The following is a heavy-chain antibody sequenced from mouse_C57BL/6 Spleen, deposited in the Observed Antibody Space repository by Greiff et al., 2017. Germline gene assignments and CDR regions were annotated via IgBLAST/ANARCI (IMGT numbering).Heavy chain of an antibody. CDR2: INPGSGGT. CDR1: GYAFTNYL. CDR3: ARENYEGFAY. Sequence: VQLVESGAELVRPGTSVKVSCKASGYAFTNYLIEWVKQRPGQGLAWIGVINPGSGGTNYNEKFKGKATLTADKSSSTAYMQLSSLTSEDSAVYFCARENYEGFAYWGQGTLVTVSA. D-gene: IGHD1-1*01. V-gene: IGHV1-54*01. J-gene: IGHJ3*01.